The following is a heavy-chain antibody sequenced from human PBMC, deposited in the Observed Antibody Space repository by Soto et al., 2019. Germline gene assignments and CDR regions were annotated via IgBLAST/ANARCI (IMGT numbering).Heavy chain of an antibody. D-gene: IGHD6-13*01. CDR2: ITGSGAGS. J-gene: IGHJ5*02. Sequence: EVQLLGSGGGWLQPGGSLRLSCAASGFTFSSYAMNRVRQAPGKGLEWVSGITGSGAGSYYSDSVKGRFTISRDNSKNTLYLQMNSLRAEDTAVYYCAKAYSNSWPNDWFDPWGQGTLVTVSS. CDR3: AKAYSNSWPNDWFDP. V-gene: IGHV3-23*01. CDR1: GFTFSSYA.